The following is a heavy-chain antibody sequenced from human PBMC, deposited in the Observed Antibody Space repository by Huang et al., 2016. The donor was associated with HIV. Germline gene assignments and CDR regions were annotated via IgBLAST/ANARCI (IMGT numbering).Heavy chain of an antibody. J-gene: IGHJ3*02. CDR1: GFPFNNHA. V-gene: IGHV3-30-3*01. Sequence: QVQLVESGGGVVQPGRSLRLSCAASGFPFNNHARHWVRQAPGKGLDWVAVISNDGSNNYYADSVKGLFTISRDSSKSTLFLHMTSLRTEDTAVYYCARAKDTWDAYDIWGQGTMVIVSS. D-gene: IGHD5-18*01. CDR3: ARAKDTWDAYDI. CDR2: ISNDGSNN.